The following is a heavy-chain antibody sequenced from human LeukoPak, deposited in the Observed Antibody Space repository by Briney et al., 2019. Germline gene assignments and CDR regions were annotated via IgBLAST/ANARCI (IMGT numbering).Heavy chain of an antibody. CDR3: AASFRVDTAMVR. Sequence: ASVKVSCKASGFTFTSSAMQWVRQARGQRLEWIGWIVVGSGNTNYAQKFQERVTITRDMSTSTAYMELGSLRSEDTAVYYCAASFRVDTAMVRWGQGTLVTVSS. CDR2: IVVGSGNT. CDR1: GFTFTSSA. J-gene: IGHJ4*02. V-gene: IGHV1-58*02. D-gene: IGHD5-18*01.